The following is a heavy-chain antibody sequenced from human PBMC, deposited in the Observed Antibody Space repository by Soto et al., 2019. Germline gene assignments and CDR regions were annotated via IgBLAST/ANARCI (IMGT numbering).Heavy chain of an antibody. Sequence: QVQLVESGGGVVQPGRSLRLSCAASGFTFSSYGMHWVRQAPGKGLEWVAVIWYDGSNKYYADSVKGRFTISRDNSKNTLNLQMNSLRAEDTAVYYCARGTTVTTLGVLRILDYWGQGTLVTVSS. J-gene: IGHJ4*02. CDR2: IWYDGSNK. V-gene: IGHV3-33*01. CDR3: ARGTTVTTLGVLRILDY. CDR1: GFTFSSYG. D-gene: IGHD4-4*01.